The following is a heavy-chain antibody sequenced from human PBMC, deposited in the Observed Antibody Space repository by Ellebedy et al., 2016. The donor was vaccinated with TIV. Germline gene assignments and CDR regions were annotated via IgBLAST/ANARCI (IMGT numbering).Heavy chain of an antibody. CDR1: GFTFNNYA. CDR3: ARDLDKSSGGYGGAAY. J-gene: IGHJ4*02. Sequence: PGGSLRLSCAASGFTFNNYAMHWVRQAPGKGLEWVALISYDGIIKYYADSVKGRFTISRDNSITTLYLEMNSLRAEETSVYYCARDLDKSSGGYGGAAYWGQGTLVTVSS. D-gene: IGHD6-19*01. V-gene: IGHV3-30-3*01. CDR2: ISYDGIIK.